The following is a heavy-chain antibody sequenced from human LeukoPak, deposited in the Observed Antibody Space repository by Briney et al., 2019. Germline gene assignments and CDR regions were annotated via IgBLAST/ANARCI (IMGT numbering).Heavy chain of an antibody. V-gene: IGHV3-23*05. CDR2: ILSTGTT. J-gene: IGHJ5*02. D-gene: IGHD4-17*01. Sequence: GGSLRLSCATSGFPFSTSAMTWVRQAPGKGLEWVPHILSTGTTYYADSVRGRFSISRDNAKNTLFLLMTSLRAEDTAVYYCATVKYDYGDPVGWFDPWGQGTLVTVSS. CDR3: ATVKYDYGDPVGWFDP. CDR1: GFPFSTSA.